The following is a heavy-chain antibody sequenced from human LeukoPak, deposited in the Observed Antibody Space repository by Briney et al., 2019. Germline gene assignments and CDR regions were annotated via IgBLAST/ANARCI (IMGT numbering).Heavy chain of an antibody. D-gene: IGHD6-19*01. V-gene: IGHV1-3*01. CDR1: GYTVTRYA. J-gene: IGHJ4*02. CDR3: ARGAVAGAGYFDY. CDR2: INAGNGNT. Sequence: ASVKVSCKASGYTVTRYAMHWVRQAPGQRLEWMGWINAGNGNTKYSQKFQGRVTITRDTSANTAYMELSSLRSEDTAAYYCARGAVAGAGYFDYWGQGTLVTVSS.